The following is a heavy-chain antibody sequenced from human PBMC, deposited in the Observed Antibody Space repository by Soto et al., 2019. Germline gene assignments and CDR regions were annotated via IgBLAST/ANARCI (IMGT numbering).Heavy chain of an antibody. CDR1: GYTFTSYG. Sequence: ASVKVSCKASGYTFTSYGISWVRQAPGQGLEWMGWISAYNGNTNYAQKLQGRVTMTTDTSTSTAYMELRSLRSDDTAVYYCARECGTPIRLRFLEYWGQGTLVTVSS. D-gene: IGHD3-3*01. CDR3: ARECGTPIRLRFLEY. J-gene: IGHJ4*02. V-gene: IGHV1-18*01. CDR2: ISAYNGNT.